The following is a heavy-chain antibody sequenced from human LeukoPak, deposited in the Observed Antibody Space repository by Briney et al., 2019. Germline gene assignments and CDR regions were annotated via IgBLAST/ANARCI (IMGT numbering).Heavy chain of an antibody. CDR1: GFTFSSYS. V-gene: IGHV3-21*05. CDR2: ISSSSSYI. CDR3: ARRQLARNYYYYMDV. J-gene: IGHJ6*03. D-gene: IGHD6-6*01. Sequence: GGSLRLSCAASGFTFSSYSMNWVRQAPGKGPEWLSYISSSSSYIYYADSVKGRFTISRDNAKNSLYLQMNSLRAEDTAVYYCARRQLARNYYYYMDVWGKGTTVTVSS.